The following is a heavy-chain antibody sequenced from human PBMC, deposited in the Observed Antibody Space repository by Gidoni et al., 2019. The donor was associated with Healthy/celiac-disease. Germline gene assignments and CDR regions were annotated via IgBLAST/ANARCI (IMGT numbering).Heavy chain of an antibody. Sequence: EVQLVESGGGLVKPGGSLRLSCAASGFTFSSYSMNWVRQAPGKGLEWVSSISSSSSYIYYADSVKGRFTISRDNAKNSLYLQMNSLRAEDTAVYYCASYYYDSSGYYYFDYWGQGTLVTVSS. CDR1: GFTFSSYS. V-gene: IGHV3-21*01. J-gene: IGHJ4*02. D-gene: IGHD3-22*01. CDR3: ASYYYDSSGYYYFDY. CDR2: ISSSSSYI.